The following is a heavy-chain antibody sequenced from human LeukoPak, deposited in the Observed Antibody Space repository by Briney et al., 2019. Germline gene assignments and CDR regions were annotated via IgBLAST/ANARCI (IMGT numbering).Heavy chain of an antibody. J-gene: IGHJ6*03. CDR3: ASGYYYMDV. CDR2: IYHNGGA. CDR1: GDSISGSGWH. V-gene: IGHV4-30-2*06. Sequence: SETLSLTCTVSGDSISGSGWHWRWLRQSRGKGLEWIGYIYHNGGAYYSPSLNSRVTISIDRFKNQFSLNLRSVSGADTAVYYCASGYYYMDVWGKGTTVTVSS.